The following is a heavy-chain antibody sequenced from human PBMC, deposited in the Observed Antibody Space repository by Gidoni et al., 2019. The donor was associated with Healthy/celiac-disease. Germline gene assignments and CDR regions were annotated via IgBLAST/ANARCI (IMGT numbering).Heavy chain of an antibody. J-gene: IGHJ4*02. D-gene: IGHD6-6*01. CDR3: ARHRPRPSLYYFDY. Sequence: STYYNPSLKSRVTISVDTSKNQFSLKLSSVTAADTAVYYCARHRPRPSLYYFDYWGQGTLVTVSS. V-gene: IGHV4-39*01. CDR2: ST.